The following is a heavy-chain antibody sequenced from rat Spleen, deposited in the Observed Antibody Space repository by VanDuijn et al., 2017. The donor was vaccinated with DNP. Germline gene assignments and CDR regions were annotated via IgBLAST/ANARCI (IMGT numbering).Heavy chain of an antibody. D-gene: IGHD1-2*01. V-gene: IGHV5S13*01. Sequence: EVLLVESGGGLVQPGRSLKLSCAASGFTFSNYGMAWIRQTPTKGLEWVASITSRGGNTYYGDSVKGRFTNSRDNAKSTLYLQMNSLRSEDTATYYCARHYSSYMYYFDYWGQGVMVTVSS. CDR1: GFTFSNYG. J-gene: IGHJ2*01. CDR2: ITSRGGNT. CDR3: ARHYSSYMYYFDY.